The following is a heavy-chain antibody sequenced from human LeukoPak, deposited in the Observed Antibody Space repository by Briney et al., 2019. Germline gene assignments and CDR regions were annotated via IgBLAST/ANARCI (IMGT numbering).Heavy chain of an antibody. CDR3: VRVCDSDCQGAHAFDI. J-gene: IGHJ3*02. Sequence: GGSLRLSCAVSGLILSDHYIDWVRQAAGKGLEWVGRTRNKTKSYSTAYAASVEGRFTISRDDLENSVYPEMNSLKSEDTAVYYCVRVCDSDCQGAHAFDIWGQGTKVTVSS. CDR2: TRNKTKSYST. D-gene: IGHD2-21*02. V-gene: IGHV3-72*01. CDR1: GLILSDHY.